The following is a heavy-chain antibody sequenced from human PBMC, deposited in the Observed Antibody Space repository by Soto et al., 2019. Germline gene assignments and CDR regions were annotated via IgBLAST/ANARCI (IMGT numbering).Heavy chain of an antibody. CDR1: GFTFSSYE. J-gene: IGHJ6*02. Sequence: PGGSLRLSCAASGFTFSSYEMNWVRQAPGKGLEWVSYISSSGSTIYYADSVKGRFTISRDNAKNSLYLQMNSLRAEDTAVYYCARMDIVVVVAASDYGMDVWGQGITVTVSS. CDR3: ARMDIVVVVAASDYGMDV. CDR2: ISSSGSTI. V-gene: IGHV3-48*03. D-gene: IGHD2-15*01.